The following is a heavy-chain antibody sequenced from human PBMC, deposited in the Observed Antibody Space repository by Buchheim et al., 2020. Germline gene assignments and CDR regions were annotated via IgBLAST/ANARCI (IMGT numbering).Heavy chain of an antibody. V-gene: IGHV4-61*05. CDR3: VRRPDYWGTQFDIFDL. CDR1: GGSISSSSYY. CDR2: LQESGTG. Sequence: QLQVQESGPGLVKPSETLSLTCVVSGGSISSSSYYWGWIRQAPGKGLEWLASLQESGTGKYNPSLKSRLSTSVDMSNNQFSLSLTSLTAADTAMYYCVRRPDYWGTQFDIFDLWGRGTL. J-gene: IGHJ2*01. D-gene: IGHD3-3*01.